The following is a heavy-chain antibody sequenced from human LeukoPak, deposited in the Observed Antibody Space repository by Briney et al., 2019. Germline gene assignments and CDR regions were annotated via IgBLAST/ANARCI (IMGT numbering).Heavy chain of an antibody. CDR3: ARGGGLDV. Sequence: TGGSLRLSCAASGFTFSSYWMNWARQAPGKGLEWVACINHNGNVNYYVDSVKGRFTISRDNAKNSLYLQMSNLRAEDTAVYFCARGGGLDVWGQGATVTVSS. J-gene: IGHJ6*02. CDR2: INHNGNVN. V-gene: IGHV3-7*03. D-gene: IGHD3-16*01. CDR1: GFTFSSYW.